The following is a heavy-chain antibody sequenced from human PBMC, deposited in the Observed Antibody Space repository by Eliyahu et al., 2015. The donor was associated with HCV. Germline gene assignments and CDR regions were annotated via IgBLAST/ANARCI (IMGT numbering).Heavy chain of an antibody. Sequence: QVQLQESGPGLVKPSETLSLTXXVXXGSXXTYXWRWIRQPPGKGLEWIGYIHYSGSTNYSPSLKSRVTISLDTSKNQFSLNLTSVTAADTAVYYCASGGGGIAVAGTGGWFDPWGQGTLVTVSS. CDR3: ASGGGGIAVAGTGGWFDP. CDR1: XGSXXTYX. CDR2: IHYSGST. J-gene: IGHJ5*02. V-gene: IGHV4-59*01. D-gene: IGHD6-19*01.